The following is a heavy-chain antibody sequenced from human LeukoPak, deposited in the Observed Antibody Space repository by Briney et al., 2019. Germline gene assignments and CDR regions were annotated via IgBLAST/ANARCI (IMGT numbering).Heavy chain of an antibody. CDR1: GASITDYS. CDR2: IYYSGSP. J-gene: IGHJ4*02. D-gene: IGHD5-24*01. Sequence: PSETLSLTCSVSGASITDYSWSWIPQPPAKGLEWIGYIYYSGSPNYNPSLKSRVTLSLDTSQNQFSLKLTSVTAADTAVYYCAYGGDAYKTGYWGQRTLVTVSS. CDR3: AYGGDAYKTGY. V-gene: IGHV4-59*01.